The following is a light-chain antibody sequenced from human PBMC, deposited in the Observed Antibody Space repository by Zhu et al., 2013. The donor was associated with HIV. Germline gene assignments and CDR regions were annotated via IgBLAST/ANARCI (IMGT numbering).Light chain of an antibody. CDR3: QQRSNWPQT. CDR2: KVS. V-gene: IGKV2-30*01. J-gene: IGKJ1*01. CDR1: QSLVYSDGNTF. Sequence: DVVMTQSPLSLPVTLGQPASISCRSSQSLVYSDGNTFLNWFHQRPGQSPRRLIYKVSVRDSGVPDRFSGSGSGTDFTLTISSLEPEDFAIYFCQQRSNWPQTFGQGSKVELK.